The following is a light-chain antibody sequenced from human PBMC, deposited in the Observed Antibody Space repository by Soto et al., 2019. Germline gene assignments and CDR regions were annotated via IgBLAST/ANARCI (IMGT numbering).Light chain of an antibody. J-gene: IGKJ1*01. Sequence: DTQMTKSPSTLSASVGDGVTIICRASQSISSWLAWYQQKPGKAPKLLIYKASSLESGVPSRFSGSGSGTEFTLTISSLQPDDFTTYYCQQYNSYSLTFGQGTKVDI. CDR3: QQYNSYSLT. CDR2: KAS. V-gene: IGKV1-5*03. CDR1: QSISSW.